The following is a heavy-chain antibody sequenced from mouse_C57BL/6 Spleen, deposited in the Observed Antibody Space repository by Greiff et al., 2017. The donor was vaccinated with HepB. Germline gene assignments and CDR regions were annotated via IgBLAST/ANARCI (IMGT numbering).Heavy chain of an antibody. J-gene: IGHJ3*01. CDR1: GYTFTDYY. Sequence: VQLQQSGPELVKPGASVKISCKASGYTFTDYYMNWVKQSHGKSLEWIGDINPNNGGTSYNQKFKGKATLTVDKSSSTAYMELRSLTSEDSAVYYCARSIPYDYDGGFAYWGQGTLVTVSA. CDR2: INPNNGGT. V-gene: IGHV1-26*01. CDR3: ARSIPYDYDGGFAY. D-gene: IGHD2-4*01.